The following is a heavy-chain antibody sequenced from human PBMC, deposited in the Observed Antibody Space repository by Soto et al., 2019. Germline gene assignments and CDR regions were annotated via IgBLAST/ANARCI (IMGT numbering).Heavy chain of an antibody. CDR1: GGSISSGNYF. J-gene: IGHJ3*02. Sequence: QVQLQESGPGLVKPSQTLSLTCTVSGGSISSGNYFWSWIRQHPGKGLEWIGYICNSGSTQYNPSLRSRVKITVDTYKNQFSLELSSVTAADTAVYYCARDEPSPQGIWGHGTMVTVSS. V-gene: IGHV4-31*03. CDR2: ICNSGST. CDR3: ARDEPSPQGI.